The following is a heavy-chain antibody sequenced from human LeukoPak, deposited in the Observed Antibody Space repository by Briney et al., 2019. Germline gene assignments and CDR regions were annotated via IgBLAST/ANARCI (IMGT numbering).Heavy chain of an antibody. CDR2: IRYDGSNK. V-gene: IGHV3-30*02. D-gene: IGHD3-22*01. CDR3: AKDATTYYYDSSGYHFDY. CDR1: AFTFSSYG. J-gene: IGHJ4*02. Sequence: GGSLRLSCAASAFTFSSYGMHWVRQAPGKGLEWVAFIRYDGSNKYYADSVKGRFTISRDNSKSTLYLQMNSLRAEDTAVYYCAKDATTYYYDSSGYHFDYWGQGTLVTVSS.